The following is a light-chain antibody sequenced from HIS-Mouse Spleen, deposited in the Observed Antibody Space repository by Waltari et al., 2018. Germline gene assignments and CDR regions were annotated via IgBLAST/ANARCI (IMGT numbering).Light chain of an antibody. V-gene: IGKV1-9*01. Sequence: DIQLTQSPSFLSASVGDRVTITCRDSQGISSYLAWYQQKPGKAPKLLIYAASTLQSGVQSRFSGSGSGTEFTLTISSLQPEDFATYYCQQLNSYPPTFGQGTKVEIK. CDR1: QGISSY. CDR2: AAS. CDR3: QQLNSYPPT. J-gene: IGKJ1*01.